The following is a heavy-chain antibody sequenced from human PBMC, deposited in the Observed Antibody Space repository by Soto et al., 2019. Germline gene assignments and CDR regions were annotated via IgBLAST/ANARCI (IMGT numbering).Heavy chain of an antibody. D-gene: IGHD1-26*01. J-gene: IGHJ5*02. CDR1: GGSISSGDYY. CDR2: IYYSGST. V-gene: IGHV4-30-4*01. Sequence: QVQLQESGPGLVKPSQTLSLTCTVSGGSISSGDYYWSLIRQPPGKGLEWIGYIYYSGSTYYNPSLKSRVTISVDTSKNQFYLKLSSVTAADTAVYYCARDAGVIGELPSPWGQGTLVTVSA. CDR3: ARDAGVIGELPSP.